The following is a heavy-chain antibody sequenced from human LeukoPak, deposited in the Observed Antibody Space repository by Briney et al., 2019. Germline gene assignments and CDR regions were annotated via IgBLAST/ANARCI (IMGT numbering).Heavy chain of an antibody. CDR2: IYYSGST. V-gene: IGHV4-30-4*08. J-gene: IGHJ6*03. CDR3: AKVSGSSWFSDMDV. CDR1: GGSISSGDYY. D-gene: IGHD6-13*01. Sequence: SETLSLTCTVSGGSISSGDYYWSWIRQPPGKGLEWIGYIYYSGSTYYNPSLKSRVTISVDTSKNQSSLKLSSVTAADTAVYYCAKVSGSSWFSDMDVWGKGTTVTVSS.